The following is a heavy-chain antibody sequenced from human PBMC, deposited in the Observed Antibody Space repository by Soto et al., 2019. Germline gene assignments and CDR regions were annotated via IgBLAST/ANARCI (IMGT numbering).Heavy chain of an antibody. V-gene: IGHV4-30-2*03. D-gene: IGHD6-19*01. J-gene: IGHJ4*02. Sequence: SETLSLTCAVSGGSISSGGYSWSWIRQPPGKGLEWIGTIYYTGAAYYNPSLQSRVTISVDTSRNQFSMKLNSVTAADTAVYYCTDMLGQWLPRDWGQGTVVTVSS. CDR2: IYYTGAA. CDR1: GGSISSGGYS. CDR3: TDMLGQWLPRD.